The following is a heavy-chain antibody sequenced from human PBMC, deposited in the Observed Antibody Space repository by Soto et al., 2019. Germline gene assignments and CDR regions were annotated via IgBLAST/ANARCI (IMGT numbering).Heavy chain of an antibody. CDR3: ARDPDLQLWLSWYFDL. V-gene: IGHV3-33*01. J-gene: IGHJ2*01. CDR2: IWYDGSNK. Sequence: QVQLVESGGGVVQPGRSLRLSCAASGFTFSSYGMHWVRQAPGKGLEWVAVIWYDGSNKYYADSVKGRFTISRDNSKNTLELQMNSMRAEDTAVYYCARDPDLQLWLSWYFDLWGRGTLVTVSS. CDR1: GFTFSSYG. D-gene: IGHD5-18*01.